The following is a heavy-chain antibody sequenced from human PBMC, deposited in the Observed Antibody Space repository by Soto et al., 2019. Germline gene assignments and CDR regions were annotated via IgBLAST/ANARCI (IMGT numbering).Heavy chain of an antibody. CDR1: GFSFSTYA. V-gene: IGHV3-23*01. Sequence: EVQLLESGGGLVQPGGSLRLSCAASGFSFSTYAMSWVRQAPGKGLEWVSVISATGGSTFYADSVKGRFTVSRDNSRNTLYLQMISLRVEDTAIYYCEKDLRTSNNYYYGMDVWGQGTKVTVSS. CDR3: EKDLRTSNNYYYGMDV. CDR2: ISATGGST. J-gene: IGHJ6*02. D-gene: IGHD2-8*01.